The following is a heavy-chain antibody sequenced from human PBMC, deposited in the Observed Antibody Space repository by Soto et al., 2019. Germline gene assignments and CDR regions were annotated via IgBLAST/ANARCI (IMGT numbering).Heavy chain of an antibody. CDR1: GFTFSNYN. D-gene: IGHD2-15*01. CDR2: ISNTGRTI. CDR3: VRTRGTDCSGGTCYWFDL. J-gene: IGHJ5*02. Sequence: HPGGSLRLSCAASGFTFSNYNMKWVRQAPRKGLEWVSYISNTGRTIYYADSVKGRFTISRDNAKNSLYLQMNSLRDEDTAVYYCVRTRGTDCSGGTCYWFDLWGQGTLVTVYS. V-gene: IGHV3-48*02.